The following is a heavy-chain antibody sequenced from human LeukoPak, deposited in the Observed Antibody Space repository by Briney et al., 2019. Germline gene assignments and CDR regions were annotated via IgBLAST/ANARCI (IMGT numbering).Heavy chain of an antibody. CDR2: IYYSGST. J-gene: IGHJ5*02. CDR3: ARVVYYYDSSGRWFDP. Sequence: SETLSLTCTVSGGSISSGDYYWSWIRQPPGKGLEWIGYIYYSGSTYYNPSLKSRVTISVDTSKNQFSLKLSSVTAADTAVYYRARVVYYYDSSGRWFDPWGQGTLVTVSS. V-gene: IGHV4-30-4*01. CDR1: GGSISSGDYY. D-gene: IGHD3-22*01.